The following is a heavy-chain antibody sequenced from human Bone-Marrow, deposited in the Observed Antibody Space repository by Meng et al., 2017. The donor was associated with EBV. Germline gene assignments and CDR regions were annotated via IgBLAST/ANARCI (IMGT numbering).Heavy chain of an antibody. CDR2: ISFDGSNE. J-gene: IGHJ4*02. CDR3: ARDPPRTFSGDFDY. D-gene: IGHD7-27*01. V-gene: IGHV3-30-3*01. Sequence: QVHVVVSGGGVVQPGRSLSISCAASGFTFNTYPMHWVRKAPGKGLEWVAVISFDGSNEYYTDSVKGRFTISRDNSRNTLYLQMNSLRPEDTAVYYCARDPPRTFSGDFDYWGQGTLVTVSS. CDR1: GFTFNTYP.